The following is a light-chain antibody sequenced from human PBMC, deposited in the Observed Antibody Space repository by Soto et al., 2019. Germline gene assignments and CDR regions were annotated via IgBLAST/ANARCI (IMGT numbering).Light chain of an antibody. CDR2: EES. CDR1: QAVPTN. V-gene: IGKV1-9*01. Sequence: DIHLTQSPSFLSASVGDRVTITCRPSQAVPTNMAWYQQKPEKPPKLLIYEESTLHSGVPSRFSGRKSGTQFTLTIGSLQPEDFATYYCQQVKTYPRTFGGGTKGEIK. J-gene: IGKJ4*01. CDR3: QQVKTYPRT.